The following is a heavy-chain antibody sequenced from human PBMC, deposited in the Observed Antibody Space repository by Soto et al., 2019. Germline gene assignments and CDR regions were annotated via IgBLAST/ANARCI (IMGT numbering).Heavy chain of an antibody. CDR1: GYTFTSYY. D-gene: IGHD3-22*01. CDR3: ARDGKNYYDSSGYPDY. V-gene: IGHV1-46*01. J-gene: IGHJ4*02. CDR2: INPSGGST. Sequence: GASVKVSCKASGYTFTSYYMHWVRQAPGQGLERMGIINPSGGSTSYAQKFQGRVTMTRDTSTSTVYMELSSLRSEDTAVYYCARDGKNYYDSSGYPDYWGQGTLVTVSS.